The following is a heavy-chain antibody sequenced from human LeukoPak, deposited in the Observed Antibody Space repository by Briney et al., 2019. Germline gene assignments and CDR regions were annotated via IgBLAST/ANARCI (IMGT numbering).Heavy chain of an antibody. V-gene: IGHV3-7*01. D-gene: IGHD2-8*01. CDR2: IKQDGSEK. CDR3: ARVNPLMAPGAFDI. CDR1: GFTFSRYW. Sequence: GGSLRLSCAVSGFTFSRYWMSWVRQAPGKGLEWVANIKQDGSEKYYVASVKGRFTIARDNAKNSLYLQMNSLRAEDTAVYYCARVNPLMAPGAFDIWGQGTMVTVSS. J-gene: IGHJ3*02.